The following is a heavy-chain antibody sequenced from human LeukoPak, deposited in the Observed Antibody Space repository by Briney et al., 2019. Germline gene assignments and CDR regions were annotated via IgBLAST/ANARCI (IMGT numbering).Heavy chain of an antibody. D-gene: IGHD2-2*01. CDR2: INSNGGST. CDR1: GFTFSYYA. Sequence: PGGSLRLSCSASGFTFSYYAMHWVRQAPGQGLAYVSAINSNGGSTYYADSVKGRFTISRDNSKNTLYLQMSSLRAEDTAVYYCVRTYGYCSSTSCYVFDYWGQGTLVTVSS. J-gene: IGHJ4*02. CDR3: VRTYGYCSSTSCYVFDY. V-gene: IGHV3-64D*09.